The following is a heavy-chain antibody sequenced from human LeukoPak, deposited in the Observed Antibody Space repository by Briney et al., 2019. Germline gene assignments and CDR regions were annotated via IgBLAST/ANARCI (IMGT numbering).Heavy chain of an antibody. J-gene: IGHJ5*02. CDR1: GFTFDDYA. Sequence: GRSLRLSCAASGFTFDDYAMHWVRQAPGKGLEWVSGISWNSGSIDYADSVKGRFTISRDNAKNSLYLQMNSLRAEDTALYYCAKDADGSGSYHLFDPWGQGTLVTVSS. CDR3: AKDADGSGSYHLFDP. CDR2: ISWNSGSI. D-gene: IGHD3-10*01. V-gene: IGHV3-9*01.